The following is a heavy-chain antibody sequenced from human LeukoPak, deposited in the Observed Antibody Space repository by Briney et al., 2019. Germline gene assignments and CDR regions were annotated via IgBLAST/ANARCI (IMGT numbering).Heavy chain of an antibody. CDR3: ARDYYYDSSGSPDDTFDV. J-gene: IGHJ3*01. CDR2: ISAYDGDT. CDR1: GYSFTSYG. V-gene: IGHV1-18*01. Sequence: ASVKVSCKASGYSFTSYGISWVRQAPGQGLEWMGWISAYDGDTNYAQKLQGRVTLTTDTSTSTAYMELRSLRSDDTAVYYCARDYYYDSSGSPDDTFDVWGQGTMLTVSS. D-gene: IGHD3-22*01.